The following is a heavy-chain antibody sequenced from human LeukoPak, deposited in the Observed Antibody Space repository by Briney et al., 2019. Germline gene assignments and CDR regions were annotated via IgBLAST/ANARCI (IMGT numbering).Heavy chain of an antibody. D-gene: IGHD4-17*01. J-gene: IGHJ5*02. CDR3: ARDVHGDYGSGWFDP. CDR1: GGTFNNSA. Sequence: GASVKVSCQTSGGTFNNSAISWVRQAPGQGLEWLGGIMPLFGTAGYAQKFQSRVTITKDESTRTVYLELTSLTSDDTAVYYCARDVHGDYGSGWFDPWGQGTLVSVSS. CDR2: IMPLFGTA. V-gene: IGHV1-69*05.